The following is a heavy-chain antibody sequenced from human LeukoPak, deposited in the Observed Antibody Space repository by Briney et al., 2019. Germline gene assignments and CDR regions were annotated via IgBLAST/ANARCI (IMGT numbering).Heavy chain of an antibody. V-gene: IGHV7-4-1*02. CDR3: AREGSGSLIYFDY. D-gene: IGHD1-26*01. CDR2: INTNTGNP. Sequence: VASVKVSCKASGYTFTGYAMNWVRQAPGQGLEWMGWINTNTGNPTYAQGFTGRFVFSLDTSVSTAYLQISSLKAEDTAVYYCAREGSGSLIYFDYWGQGTPVTVSS. CDR1: GYTFTGYA. J-gene: IGHJ4*02.